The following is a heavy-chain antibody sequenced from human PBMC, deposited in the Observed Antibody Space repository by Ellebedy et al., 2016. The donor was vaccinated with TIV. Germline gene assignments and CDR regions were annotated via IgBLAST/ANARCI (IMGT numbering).Heavy chain of an antibody. CDR1: GFTFSSYG. J-gene: IGHJ4*02. CDR2: IWYDGSNK. Sequence: PGGSPRLSCAASGFTFSSYGMHWVRQAPGKGPEWVAVIWYDGSNKYYADSVKGRFTISRDNSQNTLSPQMNSLRAEDTAVYYCARGGPGSSSPHDYWGQGTLVTVSS. D-gene: IGHD2-2*01. V-gene: IGHV3-33*08. CDR3: ARGGPGSSSPHDY.